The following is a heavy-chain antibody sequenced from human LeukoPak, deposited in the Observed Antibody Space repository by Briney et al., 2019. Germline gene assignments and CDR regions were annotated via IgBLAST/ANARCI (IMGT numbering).Heavy chain of an antibody. V-gene: IGHV4-59*08. D-gene: IGHD3-9*01. CDR1: GGSISSYY. J-gene: IGHJ4*02. CDR3: ARSALTGYYTPFFDY. CDR2: IYYSGST. Sequence: SETLSLTCTVSGGSISSYYWSWIRQPPGKGLEWIGYIYYSGSTNYNPSLKSRVTISVDTSKNQFSLKLSSVTAADTAVYYCARSALTGYYTPFFDYWGQGTLVTVSS.